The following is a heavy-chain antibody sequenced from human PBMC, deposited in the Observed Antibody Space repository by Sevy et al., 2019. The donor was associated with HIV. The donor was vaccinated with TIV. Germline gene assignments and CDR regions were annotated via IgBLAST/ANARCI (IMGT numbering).Heavy chain of an antibody. J-gene: IGHJ4*02. V-gene: IGHV3-30-3*01. CDR3: ARVGRPGYQDDDYFDY. D-gene: IGHD6-13*01. CDR2: ISFDGNNK. Sequence: GGSLRLSCAASGFTFSSYTIHWVRQAPGKGLEWVTVISFDGNNKYYADSVKGRLTISRDNSKNTLYLQMNSLRSEDTAVYYSARVGRPGYQDDDYFDYWGQGTLVTVSS. CDR1: GFTFSSYT.